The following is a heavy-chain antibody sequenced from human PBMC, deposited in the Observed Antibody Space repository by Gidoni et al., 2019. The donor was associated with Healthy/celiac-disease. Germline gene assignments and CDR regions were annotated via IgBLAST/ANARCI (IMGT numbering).Heavy chain of an antibody. CDR2: LNHSGST. D-gene: IGHD5-12*01. CDR1: GGSFSGYD. CDR3: ARGGRIYTGYMDV. V-gene: IGHV4-34*01. Sequence: QVQLQPGGAGLLKPSETLSLTCAVYGGSFSGYDWSWIRRPPGKGLEWSGELNHSGSTNYNQSLKSRVTISVDTSKNQFSLKLSSVTAADTAVYYCARGGRIYTGYMDVWGKGTTVTVSS. J-gene: IGHJ6*03.